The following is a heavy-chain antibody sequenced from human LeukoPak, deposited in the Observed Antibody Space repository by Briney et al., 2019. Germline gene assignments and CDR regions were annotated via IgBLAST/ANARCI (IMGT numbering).Heavy chain of an antibody. CDR1: GFTFSSYA. Sequence: PGGSLRLSCAASGFTFSSYAMHWVRQAPGKGLEWVAVISYDGSNKYYADSVKGRFTISRDNSKNTLYLQMNSLRAEDTAVYYCAKDRENYYESSGPIGSRYFDYWGQGTLVTVSS. CDR2: ISYDGSNK. J-gene: IGHJ4*02. D-gene: IGHD3-22*01. V-gene: IGHV3-30-3*01. CDR3: AKDRENYYESSGPIGSRYFDY.